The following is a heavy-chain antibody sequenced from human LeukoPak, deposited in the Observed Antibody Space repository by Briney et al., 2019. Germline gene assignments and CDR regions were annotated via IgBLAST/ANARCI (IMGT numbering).Heavy chain of an antibody. Sequence: SETLSLTCGVYGGSFSGYYWSWIRQPPGKALEWIGEINHSGSTNYNPSLKSRVTISVDTSKNQFSLKLSSVTAADTAVYYCARLGKRGYSYGYGPNWFDPWGQGTLVTVSS. D-gene: IGHD5-18*01. CDR2: INHSGST. CDR3: ARLGKRGYSYGYGPNWFDP. J-gene: IGHJ5*02. V-gene: IGHV4-34*01. CDR1: GGSFSGYY.